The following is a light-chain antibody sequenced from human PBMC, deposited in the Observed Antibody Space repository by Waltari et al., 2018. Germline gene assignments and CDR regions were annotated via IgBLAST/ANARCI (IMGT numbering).Light chain of an antibody. CDR1: QSVTSN. CDR2: GAS. CDR3: LQYNDWPPWT. Sequence: EIVMTQSPATLSVSPGERATLSCKASQSVTSNLAGYQQQPGQAPRLLIFGASTRAAHNPARFSGSGSGTEFTLTISSLQSEDFAVYYGLQYNDWPPWTFGQGTKVEI. V-gene: IGKV3-15*01. J-gene: IGKJ1*01.